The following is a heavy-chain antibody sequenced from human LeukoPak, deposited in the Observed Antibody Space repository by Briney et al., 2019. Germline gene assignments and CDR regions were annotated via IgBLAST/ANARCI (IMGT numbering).Heavy chain of an antibody. CDR1: GGTFSSYA. CDR2: IIPIPGTA. D-gene: IGHD6-13*01. V-gene: IGHV1-69*13. CDR3: ARAPYSSSGEGTNYYYYYGMDV. J-gene: IGHJ6*02. Sequence: ASVKVSCKASGGTFSSYAISWVRQAPGQGLEWMGGIIPIPGTANYAQKFQGRVTITADESTSTAYMELSSLGSEDTAVYYCARAPYSSSGEGTNYYYYYGMDVWGQGTTVTVSS.